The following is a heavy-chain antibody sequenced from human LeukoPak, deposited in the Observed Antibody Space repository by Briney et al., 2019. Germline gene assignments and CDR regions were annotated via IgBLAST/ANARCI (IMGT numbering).Heavy chain of an antibody. D-gene: IGHD3-10*01. V-gene: IGHV4-61*02. J-gene: IGHJ6*03. CDR1: GGSISSSSYY. CDR3: ARDLIHLEMVRGVISSPYYYYYMDV. Sequence: SETLSLTCTVSGGSISSSSYYWSWIRQPAGKGLEWIGRIYTSGSTNYNPSLKSRVTMSVDTSKNQFSLKLSSVTAADTAVYYCARDLIHLEMVRGVISSPYYYYYMDVWGKGTTVTISS. CDR2: IYTSGST.